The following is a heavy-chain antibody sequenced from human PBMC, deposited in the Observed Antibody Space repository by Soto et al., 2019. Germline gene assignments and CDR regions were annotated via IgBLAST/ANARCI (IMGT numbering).Heavy chain of an antibody. CDR1: GGSISSYY. Sequence: SETLSLTCIVSGGSISSYYWSWIRQPPGKGLEWIGYIYYSGSTNYNPSLKSRVTISVDTSKNQFSLKLSSVTAADTAVYYCARASRLRYFDWWGKGTLVTASS. D-gene: IGHD3-9*01. CDR2: IYYSGST. CDR3: ARASRLRYFDW. J-gene: IGHJ4*02. V-gene: IGHV4-59*01.